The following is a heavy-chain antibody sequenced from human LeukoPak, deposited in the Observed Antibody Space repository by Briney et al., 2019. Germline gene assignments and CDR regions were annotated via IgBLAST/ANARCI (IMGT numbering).Heavy chain of an antibody. V-gene: IGHV1-18*01. Sequence: GASVKVSCKASGYTFTSYGMSWVRQAPGQGLEWMGWISANNGNTNYAQKFKGRVTMTKDKSKSTDYMEMRSLRSDDTAVYYCARAILGVTAIGRNAFDIWGQGTMVTVSS. CDR3: ARAILGVTAIGRNAFDI. D-gene: IGHD2-21*02. J-gene: IGHJ3*02. CDR2: ISANNGNT. CDR1: GYTFTSYG.